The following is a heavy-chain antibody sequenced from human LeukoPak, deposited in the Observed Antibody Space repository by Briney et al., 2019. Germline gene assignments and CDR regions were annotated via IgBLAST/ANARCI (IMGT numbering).Heavy chain of an antibody. CDR3: ARHFPYCGGDCPYYYMDV. V-gene: IGHV4-4*09. J-gene: IGHJ6*03. CDR1: GASISSDY. D-gene: IGHD2-21*02. CDR2: IYSSETT. Sequence: SGTLSLTCSVSGASISSDYWSWIRQPPGKGPEWIGNIYSSETTKYNPSLRSRATISGDTSKNQFSLKLSSVTAADTAVYYCARHFPYCGGDCPYYYMDVWGKGTTVTVSS.